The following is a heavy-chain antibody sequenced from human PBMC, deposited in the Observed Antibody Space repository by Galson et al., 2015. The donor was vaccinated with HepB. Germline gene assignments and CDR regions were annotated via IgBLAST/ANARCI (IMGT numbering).Heavy chain of an antibody. J-gene: IGHJ4*02. V-gene: IGHV3-30-3*01. CDR3: ARDDYYDSSGAAFFDY. CDR2: ISYDGSNK. D-gene: IGHD3-22*01. CDR1: GFTFSSYA. Sequence: SLRLSCAASGFTFSSYAMHWVRQAPGKGLEWVAVISYDGSNKYYADSVKGRFTISRDNSKNTLYLQMNSLRAEDTAVYYCARDDYYDSSGAAFFDYWGQGTLVTVSS.